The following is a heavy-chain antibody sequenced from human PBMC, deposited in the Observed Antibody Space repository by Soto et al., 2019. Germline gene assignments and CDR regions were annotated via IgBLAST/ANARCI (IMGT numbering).Heavy chain of an antibody. J-gene: IGHJ2*01. D-gene: IGHD1-26*01. CDR1: GFTFRSCA. CDR2: IIDSGAGT. Sequence: GGSLRLSCAASGFTFRSCAMGWVRQAPGKGLEWVSDIIDSGAGTYYPDSVKGRFTISRDNSKNTLYLQMNSLRAEDTAVYYCARGEIILGVTNWYFDLWGRGTLVTVSS. CDR3: ARGEIILGVTNWYFDL. V-gene: IGHV3-23*01.